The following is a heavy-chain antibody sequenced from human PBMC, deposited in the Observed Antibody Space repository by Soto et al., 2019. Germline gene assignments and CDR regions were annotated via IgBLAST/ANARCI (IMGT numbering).Heavy chain of an antibody. CDR2: ISYDGSNK. CDR3: ARGWGELPDY. J-gene: IGHJ4*02. D-gene: IGHD1-26*01. V-gene: IGHV3-30-3*01. CDR1: GFTFRSYA. Sequence: QVQLVEAGGGVVQPGRSLRLSCAASGFTFRSYAMHWVRQAPGKGLEWVAVISYDGSNKYYADSVKGRFTISRDNSKNTLYLQMNSLRAEDTAVYYCARGWGELPDYWGQGTLVTVSS.